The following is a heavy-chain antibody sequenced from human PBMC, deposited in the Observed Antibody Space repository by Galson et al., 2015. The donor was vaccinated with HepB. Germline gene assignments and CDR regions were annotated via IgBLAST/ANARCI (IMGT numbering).Heavy chain of an antibody. D-gene: IGHD3-22*01. J-gene: IGHJ3*02. V-gene: IGHV1-18*04. CDR3: ARAENQYYYDSSGYGDAFDI. CDR2: ISAYNGNT. Sequence: SVKVSCKASGYTFTSYGISWVRQAPGQGLEWMGWISAYNGNTNYAQKLQGRVTMTTDTSTSTAYMELRSLRSDDTAVYYCARAENQYYYDSSGYGDAFDIWGQGTMVTVPS. CDR1: GYTFTSYG.